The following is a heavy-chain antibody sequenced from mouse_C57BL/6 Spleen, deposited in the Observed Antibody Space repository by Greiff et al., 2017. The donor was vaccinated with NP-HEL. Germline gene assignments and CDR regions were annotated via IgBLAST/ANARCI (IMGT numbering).Heavy chain of an antibody. CDR3: ARNSGYREYYCDY. CDR1: GYTFTSYW. V-gene: IGHV1-52*01. Sequence: VQLQQPGAELVRPGSSVKLSCKASGYTFTSYWMHWVKQRPIQGLEWIGNIDPSDSETHYNQKFKDKATLTVDKSSSTAYMQLSSLTSEDSAVYDCARNSGYREYYCDYWGQGTTLTVSS. CDR2: IDPSDSET. J-gene: IGHJ2*01. D-gene: IGHD3-2*02.